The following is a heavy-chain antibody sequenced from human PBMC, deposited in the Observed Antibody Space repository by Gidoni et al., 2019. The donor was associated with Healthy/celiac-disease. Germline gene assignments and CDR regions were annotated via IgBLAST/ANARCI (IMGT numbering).Heavy chain of an antibody. CDR3: ARHLYDKSGYYPDY. CDR1: GYSFPSYW. J-gene: IGHJ4*02. D-gene: IGHD3-22*01. CDR2: IYPGDSDI. Sequence: EVQLVQSGAVAKKPGESLKISCKGSGYSFPSYWIGWVQQMPGKGLEWMGIIYPGDSDIIYSPSFQGQVTISTDKSITTAYLQWGSLKASDTAMYYCARHLYDKSGYYPDYWGQGTLVTVSS. V-gene: IGHV5-51*07.